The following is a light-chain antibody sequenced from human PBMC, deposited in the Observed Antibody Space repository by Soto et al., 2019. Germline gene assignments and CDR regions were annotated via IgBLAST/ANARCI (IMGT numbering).Light chain of an antibody. Sequence: DIPMTQSPSTLSASVGDRVTITCRASQSTSSYLAWYQQKPGKAPKLLIYQASSLENGVPSRFSGSGSGTELSLTISSLQPDDFATYYCQQYSSPSTFGQGTKVDI. J-gene: IGKJ1*01. CDR3: QQYSSPST. CDR1: QSTSSY. CDR2: QAS. V-gene: IGKV1-5*03.